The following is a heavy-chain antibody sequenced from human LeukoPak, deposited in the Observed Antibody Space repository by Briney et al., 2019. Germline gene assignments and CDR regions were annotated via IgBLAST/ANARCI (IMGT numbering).Heavy chain of an antibody. CDR3: AKAGGAAATGANFDY. V-gene: IGHV3-30*18. Sequence: GGSLRLSCAASGFTFSSYGMHWVRQAPGKGLEWVAVISYHGSNKYYADSVKGRFTISRDNSKNTLYLQMNSLRAEDTAVYYCAKAGGAAATGANFDYWGQGTLVTVSS. D-gene: IGHD6-13*01. J-gene: IGHJ4*02. CDR2: ISYHGSNK. CDR1: GFTFSSYG.